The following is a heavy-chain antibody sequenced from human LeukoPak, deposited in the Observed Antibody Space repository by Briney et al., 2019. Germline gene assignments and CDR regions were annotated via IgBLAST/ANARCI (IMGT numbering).Heavy chain of an antibody. J-gene: IGHJ6*02. Sequence: LEWVASINHNGNVNYYVDSVKGRFTISRDNAKNSLYLQMSNLIAEDTAVYFCARGGGLDVWGQGATVTVSS. CDR2: INHNGNVN. V-gene: IGHV3-7*04. CDR3: ARGGGLDV.